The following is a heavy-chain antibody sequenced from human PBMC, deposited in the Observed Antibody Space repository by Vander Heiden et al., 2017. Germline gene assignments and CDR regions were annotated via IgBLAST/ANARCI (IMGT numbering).Heavy chain of an antibody. Sequence: QVQLVESGGGVVQPGRSLRLSCAASGLTFSSYGMHWVRQAPGKGLEWVAVISYDGSDKYYADSVKGRFTISRDNSKNTLYLQMDSLRAEDTAVYYCAKDLRDGYNAYYFDYWGQGTLVTVSS. CDR1: GLTFSSYG. V-gene: IGHV3-30*18. CDR2: ISYDGSDK. J-gene: IGHJ4*02. CDR3: AKDLRDGYNAYYFDY. D-gene: IGHD2-21*01.